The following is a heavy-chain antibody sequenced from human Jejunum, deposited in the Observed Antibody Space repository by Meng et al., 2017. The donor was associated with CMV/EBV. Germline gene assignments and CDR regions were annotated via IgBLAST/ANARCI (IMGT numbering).Heavy chain of an antibody. Sequence: IHWVRQAAGKGLEWVALISYDGGNKYYVDPVRGRFTIARDSSKNTVYLQMNTLRVEDTAIYYCARDLKGWVAPAVRRIDYYGLDVWGQGTTVTVSS. CDR2: ISYDGGNK. V-gene: IGHV3-30-3*01. D-gene: IGHD2-2*01. J-gene: IGHJ6*02. CDR3: ARDLKGWVAPAVRRIDYYGLDV.